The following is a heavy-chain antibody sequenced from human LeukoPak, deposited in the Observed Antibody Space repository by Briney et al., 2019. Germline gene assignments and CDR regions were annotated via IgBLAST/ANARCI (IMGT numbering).Heavy chain of an antibody. D-gene: IGHD3-22*01. CDR1: GGSISSGSYY. CDR2: IYTSGST. V-gene: IGHV4-61*02. CDR3: ARDAHSSGYYEPGDAFDI. Sequence: PSETLSLTCTVSGGSISSGSYYWSWIRQPAGKGLEWIGRIYTSGSTNYNPSLKSRVTISVDTSKNQFSLKLSSVTAADTAVYYCARDAHSSGYYEPGDAFDIWGQGTMVTVSS. J-gene: IGHJ3*02.